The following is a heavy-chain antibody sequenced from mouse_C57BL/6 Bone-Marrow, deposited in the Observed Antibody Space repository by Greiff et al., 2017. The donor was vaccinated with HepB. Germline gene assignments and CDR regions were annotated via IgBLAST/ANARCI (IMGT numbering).Heavy chain of an antibody. J-gene: IGHJ3*01. V-gene: IGHV5-16*01. Sequence: EVKLMESEGGLVQPGSSMKLSCTASGFTFSDYYMAWVRQVPEKGLEWVANINYDGSSTYYLDSLKSRFIISRDNAKNILYLQMSSLKSEDTATYYCARGDLFAYWGQGTLVTVSA. CDR1: GFTFSDYY. CDR2: INYDGSST. CDR3: ARGDLFAY.